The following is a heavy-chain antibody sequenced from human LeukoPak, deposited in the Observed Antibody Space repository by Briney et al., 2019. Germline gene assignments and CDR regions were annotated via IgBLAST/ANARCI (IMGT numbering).Heavy chain of an antibody. J-gene: IGHJ3*02. CDR2: ISAYNGNT. V-gene: IGHV1-18*01. CDR1: GYTFTSYG. CDR3: ARYLGSYYDFWSGYYDAFDI. D-gene: IGHD3-3*01. Sequence: ASVKVSCKASGYTFTSYGISWVRQAPGQGLEWMGWISAYNGNTNYAQKLQGRVTMTTDTSTSTAYMELRSLRSDDTAVYYCARYLGSYYDFWSGYYDAFDIWGQGTMVTVSS.